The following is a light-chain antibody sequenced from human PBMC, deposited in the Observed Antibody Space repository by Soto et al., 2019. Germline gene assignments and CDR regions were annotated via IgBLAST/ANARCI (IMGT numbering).Light chain of an antibody. CDR1: QSVSVNS. Sequence: EIVLTQSPGTLSLSPGERATLSCRASQSVSVNSLAWYQQKGGQAPRLLIYAASTRATGVPDRFSGSGSGTDFALTISRLETEDFAVYYCQQYGGSPFTFGPGTKGDIK. V-gene: IGKV3-20*01. CDR3: QQYGGSPFT. J-gene: IGKJ3*01. CDR2: AAS.